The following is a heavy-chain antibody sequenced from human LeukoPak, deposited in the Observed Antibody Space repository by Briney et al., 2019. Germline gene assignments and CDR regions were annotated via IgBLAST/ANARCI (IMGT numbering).Heavy chain of an antibody. CDR2: ISTSSSYI. Sequence: AGGSLRLSCAASGFIFRGYAMNWVRQAPGKGLEWVSSISTSSSYIYYADSVKGRFTISKDNAKNSLYLQMNSLRAEDTAVYYCARAGGSTVSHSDYWGQGTLVTVSS. CDR3: ARAGGSTVSHSDY. D-gene: IGHD4-17*01. V-gene: IGHV3-21*01. CDR1: GFIFRGYA. J-gene: IGHJ4*02.